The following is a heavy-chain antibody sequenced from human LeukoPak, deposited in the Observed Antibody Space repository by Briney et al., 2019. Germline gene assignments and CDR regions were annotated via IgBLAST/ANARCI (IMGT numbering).Heavy chain of an antibody. CDR2: ISGSGGST. D-gene: IGHD1-26*01. Sequence: PGGSLRLSCAASGFTFSSYAMSWVRQAPGKGLEWVSGISGSGGSTNYADSVKGRFTISRDNSKNTLYLQMNSLRTEDTAVYYCAKDESIVGATWRYYYIDVWGKGTTVTVSS. CDR1: GFTFSSYA. J-gene: IGHJ6*03. CDR3: AKDESIVGATWRYYYIDV. V-gene: IGHV3-23*01.